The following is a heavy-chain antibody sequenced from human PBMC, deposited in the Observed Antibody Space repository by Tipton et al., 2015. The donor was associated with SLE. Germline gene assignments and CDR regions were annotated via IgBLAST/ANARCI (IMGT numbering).Heavy chain of an antibody. J-gene: IGHJ6*03. V-gene: IGHV4-34*01. D-gene: IGHD3-10*01. CDR3: ARVGFYGSGRTWDMDV. CDR1: GGSFSGFY. CDR2: IDDSGNT. Sequence: TLSLTCAVYGGSFSGFYWNWIRQPPGKGLEWVGEIDDSGNTNYNLFLKSRVTISVDTSKNQFSLKLSSVTAADTAVYYCARVGFYGSGRTWDMDVWGNGTTVTVSS.